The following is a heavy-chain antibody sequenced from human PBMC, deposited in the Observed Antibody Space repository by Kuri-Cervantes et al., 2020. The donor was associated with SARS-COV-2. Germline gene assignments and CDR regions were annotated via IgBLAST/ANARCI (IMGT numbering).Heavy chain of an antibody. J-gene: IGHJ4*02. D-gene: IGHD1-1*01. Sequence: GESLKISCAASGFTFSSYWMSWVRQAPGKGLEWVANIKQDGSEKYYVDSEKGRFTISRDNSRNSLYLQMNVLRSEDTALYYCVKGQTGTTLSLDNWGQGTLVTVSS. V-gene: IGHV3-7*03. CDR1: GFTFSSYW. CDR3: VKGQTGTTLSLDN. CDR2: IKQDGSEK.